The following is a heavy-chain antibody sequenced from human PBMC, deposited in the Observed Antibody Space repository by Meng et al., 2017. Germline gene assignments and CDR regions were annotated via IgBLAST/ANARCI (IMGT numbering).Heavy chain of an antibody. J-gene: IGHJ4*02. D-gene: IGHD3-16*01. CDR1: GYTFTSYA. Sequence: ASAKVSCKASGYTFTSYAMHWVRQAPGQRLEWMGWTNAGNGNTKYSQKFQGRVTITRDTTASTAYKGLSSLRSEDAAVYYCASENMRGTRGGPLDYWGQGTLVTVSS. CDR2: TNAGNGNT. V-gene: IGHV1-3*01. CDR3: ASENMRGTRGGPLDY.